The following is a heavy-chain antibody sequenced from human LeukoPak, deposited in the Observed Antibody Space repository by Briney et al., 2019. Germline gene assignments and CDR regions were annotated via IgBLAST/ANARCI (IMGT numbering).Heavy chain of an antibody. Sequence: ASVKVSCKASGGTFSSYGISWVRQAPGQGLKWMGWISGYNGYTNYAQKFQFRVTMTTDTSTSTAYMELRSLTSDDTAVYYCARDKAVTTELTQYFHHWGQGTLVTVSS. CDR1: GGTFSSYG. V-gene: IGHV1-18*01. CDR2: ISGYNGYT. CDR3: ARDKAVTTELTQYFHH. J-gene: IGHJ1*01. D-gene: IGHD4-11*01.